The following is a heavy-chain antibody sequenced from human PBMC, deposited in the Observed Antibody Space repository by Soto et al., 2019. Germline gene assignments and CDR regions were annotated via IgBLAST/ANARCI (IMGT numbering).Heavy chain of an antibody. J-gene: IGHJ6*02. CDR1: GFSLSTSGMC. D-gene: IGHD6-13*01. CDR3: ARILGIAAAGTDYYYYGMDV. CDR2: IDWDDDK. V-gene: IGHV2-70*01. Sequence: SGPTLVNHTRTITLTCTFCGFSLSTSGMCVSWIRQPPGKALEWLALIDWDDDKYYSTSLKTRLTISKDTSKNQVVLTMTNMDPVDTATYYCARILGIAAAGTDYYYYGMDVWGQGTTVTVSS.